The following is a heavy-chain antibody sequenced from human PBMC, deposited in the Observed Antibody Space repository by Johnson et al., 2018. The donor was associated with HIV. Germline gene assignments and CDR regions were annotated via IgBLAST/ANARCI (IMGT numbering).Heavy chain of an antibody. CDR1: GFTFSSYW. J-gene: IGHJ3*02. D-gene: IGHD4-17*01. V-gene: IGHV3-7*01. CDR3: AKTRTTVTTIDAFDI. CDR2: IKQDGSEK. Sequence: VQLVESGGGLVQPGGSLRLSCAASGFTFSSYWMSWVRQAPGKGLEWVANIKQDGSEKYYVDSVKGRFTISRDNAKNTLYLQMNSLRAEDTAVYYCAKTRTTVTTIDAFDIWGQGTMVTVSS.